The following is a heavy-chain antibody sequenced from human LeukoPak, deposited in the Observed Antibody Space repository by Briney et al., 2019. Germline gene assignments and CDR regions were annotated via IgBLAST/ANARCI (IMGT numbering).Heavy chain of an antibody. D-gene: IGHD6-19*01. CDR1: GFSFSTYW. Sequence: GGSLRLSCAASGFSFSTYWMSWVRQAPGKGLEWVANIKQDGSEKYYVDSVKGRFTISRDNAKNSLYLQMNSLRAEDTAVYYCAKGYSSGWYGDYYYYMDVWGKGTTVTISS. CDR3: AKGYSSGWYGDYYYYMDV. J-gene: IGHJ6*03. CDR2: IKQDGSEK. V-gene: IGHV3-7*03.